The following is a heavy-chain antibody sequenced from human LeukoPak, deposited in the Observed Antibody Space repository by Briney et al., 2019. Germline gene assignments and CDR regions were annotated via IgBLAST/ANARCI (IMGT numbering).Heavy chain of an antibody. V-gene: IGHV4-59*01. Sequence: SETLSLTCTVSGGSISSYYWSWIRQPPGKGLEWIGYIYYSGSTNYNPSLKSRVTISVDTSKNQFSLKLSSVTAADTAVCYCARVGSSRRAYYFDYWGQGTLVTVSS. D-gene: IGHD2-2*01. J-gene: IGHJ4*02. CDR2: IYYSGST. CDR3: ARVGSSRRAYYFDY. CDR1: GGSISSYY.